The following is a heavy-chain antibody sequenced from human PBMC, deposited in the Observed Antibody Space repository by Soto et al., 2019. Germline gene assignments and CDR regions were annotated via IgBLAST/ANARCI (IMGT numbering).Heavy chain of an antibody. Sequence: GGSLRLSCAASGFTFRSYAMSWVRQAPATGLEWVSGITGSGDITHYADSVKARVTIPRAKTKKSVFLQMNSRRAEDTAVYFCAREPPGWGEGTLVNVSS. D-gene: IGHD1-26*01. V-gene: IGHV3-23*01. CDR1: GFTFRSYA. J-gene: IGHJ4*02. CDR3: AREPPG. CDR2: ITGSGDIT.